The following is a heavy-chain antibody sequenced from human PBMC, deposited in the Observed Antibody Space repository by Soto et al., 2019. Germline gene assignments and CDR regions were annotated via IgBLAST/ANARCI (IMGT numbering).Heavy chain of an antibody. Sequence: PGGSLRLSCAASGFTVSNAWMNWVRQTPGKGRELVGRIKSKTDGGTTDYAAPVKGRFTISRDDSKNTLYLQMNSLKTEDTAVYYCTTIMITFGGVIVPLYGMDVWGQGTTVTVSS. CDR2: IKSKTDGGTT. D-gene: IGHD3-16*02. CDR3: TTIMITFGGVIVPLYGMDV. CDR1: GFTVSNAW. V-gene: IGHV3-15*07. J-gene: IGHJ6*02.